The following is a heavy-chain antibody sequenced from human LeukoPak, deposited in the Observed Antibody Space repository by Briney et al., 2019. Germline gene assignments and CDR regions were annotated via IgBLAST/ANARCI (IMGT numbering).Heavy chain of an antibody. CDR2: IYYSGST. CDR3: ARGGGYFNY. J-gene: IGHJ4*02. CDR1: GGSISSSSYY. Sequence: SETLSLTCTVSGGSISSSSYYWGWLRQPPGKGLEWIGSIYYSGSTYYNPSLKSRVTISVDTSKTQLSLKLSSVTAADTAVYYCARGGGYFNYWGQGTLVTVSS. D-gene: IGHD3-16*01. V-gene: IGHV4-39*07.